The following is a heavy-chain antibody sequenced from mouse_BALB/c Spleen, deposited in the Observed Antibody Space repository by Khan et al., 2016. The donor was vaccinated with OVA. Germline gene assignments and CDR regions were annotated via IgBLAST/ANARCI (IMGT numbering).Heavy chain of an antibody. Sequence: QVQLKQSGPGLVAPSQSLSITCTVSGFSLTSYGVNWVRQPPGKGLEWLGVIWGDGNTNYHSALISRLIISKDNSKSQVFLKLNSLQTDGTATYYCAKFTPDYYSMDYWGQGTSVTVSS. V-gene: IGHV2-3*01. J-gene: IGHJ4*01. CDR1: GFSLTSYG. CDR3: AKFTPDYYSMDY. CDR2: IWGDGNT. D-gene: IGHD1-1*01.